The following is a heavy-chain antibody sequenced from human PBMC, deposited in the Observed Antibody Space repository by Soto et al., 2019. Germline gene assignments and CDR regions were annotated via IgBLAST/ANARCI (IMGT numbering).Heavy chain of an antibody. J-gene: IGHJ6*02. Sequence: GASVKVSCKASGYTFSDYYMHWVRQAPGQGLEWMGWINPNSGGTNYAQKFQGWVTMTRDTSISTAYMELSRLRSDDTAVYYCARSEIPIYDYVWGSYRDDYYYYYGMDVWGQGTTVTVSS. CDR2: INPNSGGT. CDR1: GYTFSDYY. D-gene: IGHD3-16*02. CDR3: ARSEIPIYDYVWGSYRDDYYYYYGMDV. V-gene: IGHV1-2*04.